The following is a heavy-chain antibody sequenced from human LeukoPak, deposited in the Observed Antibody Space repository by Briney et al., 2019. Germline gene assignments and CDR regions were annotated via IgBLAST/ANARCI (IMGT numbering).Heavy chain of an antibody. CDR3: AKDGGLWVSAHWGDS. D-gene: IGHD7-27*01. V-gene: IGHV3-23*01. Sequence: GGSLRLSCTASGFAFSSYTMSWVRQAPGKGLKWVSTITTGGPNTYYADSVKGRFTVSRDDSKNTLYLQMNSLRAEDTAVYYCAKDGGLWVSAHWGDSWGRGTLVTVSS. CDR2: ITTGGPNT. CDR1: GFAFSSYT. J-gene: IGHJ4*02.